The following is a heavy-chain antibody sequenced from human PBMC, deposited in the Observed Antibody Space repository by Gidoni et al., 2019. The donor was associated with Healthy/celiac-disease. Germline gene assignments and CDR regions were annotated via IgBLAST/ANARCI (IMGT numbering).Heavy chain of an antibody. V-gene: IGHV4-39*01. CDR2: IYYSGST. D-gene: IGHD4-17*01. CDR3: ARWTTVTSFDY. J-gene: IGHJ4*02. Sequence: QLQLQESGPGLVKHSETLSRTCPASGGSISSSSYYWGWIRQPPGKGLELIGRIYYSGSTYYTPSLKSRVTISVDTSKTPFSLKLSSVTAADTAAYYCARWTTVTSFDYWGQGTLVTVSS. CDR1: GGSISSSSYY.